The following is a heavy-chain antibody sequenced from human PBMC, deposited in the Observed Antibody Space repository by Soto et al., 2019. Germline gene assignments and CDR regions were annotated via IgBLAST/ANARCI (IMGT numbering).Heavy chain of an antibody. J-gene: IGHJ4*02. CDR2: IIPIFGTA. CDR3: ARDGREDGYNSLDY. CDR1: GGTFSSYT. V-gene: IGHV1-69*01. D-gene: IGHD1-1*01. Sequence: QVQLVQSGAEVKKPGSSVKVSCTASGGTFSSYTISWVRQAPGQGLEWMGGIIPIFGTANYAQKFQGRVTITADESTSTAYMELSSLRSEDTAVYYCARDGREDGYNSLDYWGQGTLVTVSS.